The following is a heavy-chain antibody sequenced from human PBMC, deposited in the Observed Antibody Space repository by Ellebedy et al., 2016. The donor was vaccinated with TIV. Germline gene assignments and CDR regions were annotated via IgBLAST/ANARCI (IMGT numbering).Heavy chain of an antibody. CDR1: GFIFSSHW. J-gene: IGHJ4*02. D-gene: IGHD7-27*01. V-gene: IGHV3-7*01. CDR3: ARADWGSADY. CDR2: INQDGSEQ. Sequence: GESLKISCAASGFIFSSHWMSWVRQVPGKGLEWVATINQDGSEQYYVDSVKGRFTISRDNAKSSLYLQMNSLRDEDTAVYYCARADWGSADYWGQGTLVTVSS.